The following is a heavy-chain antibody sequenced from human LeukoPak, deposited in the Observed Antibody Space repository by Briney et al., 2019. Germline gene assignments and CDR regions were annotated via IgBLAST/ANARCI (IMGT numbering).Heavy chain of an antibody. CDR1: GYTFTSYG. CDR3: ARTWHYYDSSGYPDY. J-gene: IGHJ4*02. D-gene: IGHD3-22*01. CDR2: INPNSGGT. Sequence: ASVKVSCKASGYTFTSYGISWVRQAPGQGLEGMGWINPNSGGTNYAQKFQGRVTMTRDTAISTAYMELSRLRSDDTAVYYCARTWHYYDSSGYPDYWGQGTLVTVSS. V-gene: IGHV1-2*02.